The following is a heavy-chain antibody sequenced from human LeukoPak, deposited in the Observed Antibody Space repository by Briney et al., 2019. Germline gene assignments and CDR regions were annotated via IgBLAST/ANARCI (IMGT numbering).Heavy chain of an antibody. V-gene: IGHV3-33*06. D-gene: IGHD4-11*01. CDR2: IWNDGTNR. CDR3: AKDAQRGFDYSNSLEY. Sequence: PGRSLRLSCAASGFTFSHYGMHWGRQAPGKGQEWVAVIWNDGTNRYYGDSVKGRFTISRDDSKNTVYLQMNGLRAGDTAVYYCAKDAQRGFDYSNSLEYWGQGTLVTVSS. CDR1: GFTFSHYG. J-gene: IGHJ4*02.